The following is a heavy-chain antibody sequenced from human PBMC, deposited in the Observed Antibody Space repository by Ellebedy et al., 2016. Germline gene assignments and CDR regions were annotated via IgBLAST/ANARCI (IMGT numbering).Heavy chain of an antibody. V-gene: IGHV4-59*08. Sequence: SETLSLTCTVSGGSISSYYWSWIRQPPGKGLEWIGYIYYSGSTNYNPSLKSRVTISVDTSKNQFSLKLSSVTAADTAVYYCASRPFIHSSSHTSSPNWYFDLWGRGTLVTVSS. CDR3: ASRPFIHSSSHTSSPNWYFDL. J-gene: IGHJ2*01. CDR1: GGSISSYY. D-gene: IGHD6-13*01. CDR2: IYYSGST.